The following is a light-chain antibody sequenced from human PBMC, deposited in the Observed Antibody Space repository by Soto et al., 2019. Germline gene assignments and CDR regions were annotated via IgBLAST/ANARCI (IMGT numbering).Light chain of an antibody. CDR2: EVS. CDR3: SSYSSSTTDVL. J-gene: IGLJ2*01. CDR1: SSDVGTYKY. V-gene: IGLV2-14*01. Sequence: QSALTQPASVSGSPGQSITISCTGTSSDVGTYKYVSWYQQHPGKAPKLMIYEVSDRPSGVSNRFSGSKSGNTASLTISGLQAEDEADYYCSSYSSSTTDVLFGGGTNSPS.